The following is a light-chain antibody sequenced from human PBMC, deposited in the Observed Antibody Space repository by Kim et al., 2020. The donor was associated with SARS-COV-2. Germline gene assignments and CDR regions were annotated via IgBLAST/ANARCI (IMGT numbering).Light chain of an antibody. Sequence: ELTQPPSASGTPGQRVTISCSGSSSNIGSNYVYWYQQLPGTAPKLLIYRNNQRPSGVPDRFSGSKSGTSASLAISGLRSEDEADYYCAAWDDSLSGSWVFGGGTQLTVL. J-gene: IGLJ3*02. CDR3: AAWDDSLSGSWV. V-gene: IGLV1-47*01. CDR1: SSNIGSNY. CDR2: RNN.